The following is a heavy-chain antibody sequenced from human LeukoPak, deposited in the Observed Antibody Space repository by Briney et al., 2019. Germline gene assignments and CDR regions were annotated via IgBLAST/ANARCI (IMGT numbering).Heavy chain of an antibody. Sequence: PGGSLRLSCAASGFTFSNYAMSWVRQAPGKGLKWVSTITVSGGGTYHADSVKGRFTISRDNSKNTLYLQMNSLRADDTAVYYCAKGGYQLLHEAWFDPWGQGTLVTVSS. V-gene: IGHV3-23*01. CDR2: ITVSGGGT. CDR3: AKGGYQLLHEAWFDP. D-gene: IGHD2-2*01. J-gene: IGHJ5*02. CDR1: GFTFSNYA.